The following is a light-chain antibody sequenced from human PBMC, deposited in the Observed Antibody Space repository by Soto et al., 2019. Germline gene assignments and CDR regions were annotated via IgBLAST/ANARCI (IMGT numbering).Light chain of an antibody. Sequence: EIVLTQSPATLSLSPGERATLSCGAIQSVGNNYLAWYQQKPGLAPRLLIHDASIRATGIPDRFTGSGSGTDFTLTINRVEPEDFAVYYCQQYNNWPAITFGQGTRLETK. CDR2: DAS. J-gene: IGKJ5*01. CDR3: QQYNNWPAIT. V-gene: IGKV3D-20*01. CDR1: QSVGNNY.